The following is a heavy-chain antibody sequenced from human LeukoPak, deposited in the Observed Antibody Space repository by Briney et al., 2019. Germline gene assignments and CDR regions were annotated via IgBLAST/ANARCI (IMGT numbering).Heavy chain of an antibody. CDR1: GGTFSSYA. D-gene: IGHD3-10*01. CDR2: IIPIFGTA. J-gene: IGHJ3*02. CDR3: ARDAKSATGFDAFDI. V-gene: IGHV1-69*01. Sequence: SVKVSCKASGGTFSSYAISWVRQAPGQGLEWMGGIIPIFGTANYAQKFQGRVTITADESTSTAYTELSSLRSEDTAVYYCARDAKSATGFDAFDIWGQGTMVTVSS.